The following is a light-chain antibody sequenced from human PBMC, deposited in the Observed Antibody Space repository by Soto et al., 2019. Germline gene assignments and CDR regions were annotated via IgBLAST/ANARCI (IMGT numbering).Light chain of an antibody. CDR3: QQYDNLLALT. J-gene: IGKJ4*01. Sequence: DIQMTQSPSSLSASVGDRVTITCQASQDISNYLNWYQQKLGKAPKLLIYDASNLETGVPSRFSGSGSGTDFTFTISSLQPEDIATYYCQQYDNLLALTFGGGTKVEIK. V-gene: IGKV1-33*01. CDR1: QDISNY. CDR2: DAS.